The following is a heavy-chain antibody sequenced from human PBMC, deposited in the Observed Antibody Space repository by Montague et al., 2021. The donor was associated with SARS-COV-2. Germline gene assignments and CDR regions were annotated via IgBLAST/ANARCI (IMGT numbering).Heavy chain of an antibody. CDR2: ISYDGSNK. D-gene: IGHD3-16*02. Sequence: SLRLSCAASGLTFSSYAMHWVRQAPGKGLEWVAVISYDGSNKYYADSVKGRFTISREMNSLRAEDTAVYYCARDNYDYVWGSYRYIYWGQGTLVTVSS. V-gene: IGHV3-30*04. J-gene: IGHJ4*02. CDR1: GLTFSSYA. CDR3: ARDNYDYVWGSYRYIY.